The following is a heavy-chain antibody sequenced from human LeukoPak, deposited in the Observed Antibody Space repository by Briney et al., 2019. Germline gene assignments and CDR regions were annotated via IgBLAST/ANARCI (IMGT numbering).Heavy chain of an antibody. CDR1: GYTFTSYA. J-gene: IGHJ2*01. Sequence: GASVKVSCKASGYTFTSYAMNWVRQAPGQGLEWMGGIIPIFGTANYAQKFQGRVTITADESTSTAYMELSSLRSEDTAVYFCARGRGGCSGGNCSLTWYFDLWGRGTLVTVSS. V-gene: IGHV1-69*13. D-gene: IGHD2-15*01. CDR3: ARGRGGCSGGNCSLTWYFDL. CDR2: IIPIFGTA.